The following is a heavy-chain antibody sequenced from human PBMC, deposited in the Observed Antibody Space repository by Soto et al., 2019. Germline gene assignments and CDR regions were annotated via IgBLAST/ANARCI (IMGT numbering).Heavy chain of an antibody. Sequence: QVQLVESGGGVVQPGRSLRLSCAASGFTFSSYAMHWVRRAPGKGLEWMAVMSYDGSNKYYADSVKGRFTISRDNSKNTLDQQMSWRRPGNTARYYCGRDGGAYWGQGTLVIVFS. CDR1: GFTFSSYA. D-gene: IGHD3-16*01. CDR3: GRDGGAY. J-gene: IGHJ4*02. CDR2: MSYDGSNK. V-gene: IGHV3-30-3*01.